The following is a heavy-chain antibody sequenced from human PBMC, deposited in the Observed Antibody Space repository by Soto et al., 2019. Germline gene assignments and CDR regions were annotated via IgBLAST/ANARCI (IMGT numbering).Heavy chain of an antibody. D-gene: IGHD2-15*01. CDR3: ARDRCFDGSCYSASDS. V-gene: IGHV3-48*02. CDR1: GFSFSTYD. J-gene: IGHJ5*01. CDR2: ISTTSFTI. Sequence: PGGSLRLSCAASGFSFSTYDMDWVRQAPGKAPEWIAHISTTSFTIYYADSVKGRFTISRDNAGNSLYLEMKSLRDEDTAVYYCARDRCFDGSCYSASDSWGQGILVTVSS.